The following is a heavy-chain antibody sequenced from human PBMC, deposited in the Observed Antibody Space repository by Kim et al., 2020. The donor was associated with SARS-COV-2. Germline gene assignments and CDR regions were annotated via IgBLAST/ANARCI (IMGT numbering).Heavy chain of an antibody. Sequence: GGSLRLSCAASGFTFSEYWMHWARQAPGKGLVWVSRIIPDGRSTSYADSVKGRFTISRDNAKNTLYLQMNSLRAEDTAVYYCASGLTPGQYWGQGTLVTV. CDR1: GFTFSEYW. D-gene: IGHD2-15*01. CDR2: IIPDGRST. J-gene: IGHJ4*02. CDR3: ASGLTPGQY. V-gene: IGHV3-74*01.